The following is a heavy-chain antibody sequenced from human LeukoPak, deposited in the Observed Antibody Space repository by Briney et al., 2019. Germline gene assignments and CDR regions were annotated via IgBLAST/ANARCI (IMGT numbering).Heavy chain of an antibody. CDR3: VIQGYGDYNYLFDY. D-gene: IGHD4-17*01. J-gene: IGHJ4*02. V-gene: IGHV3-64D*08. Sequence: PGGSLRVSCSASGFTFSDYTMHWVRQAPGEGLEYVSAVSGDGHRRYYADSVKGRFTVSRDSSKNTLYLQMSSLRPEDTAVYYCVIQGYGDYNYLFDYWGQGTLVTVFS. CDR1: GFTFSDYT. CDR2: VSGDGHRR.